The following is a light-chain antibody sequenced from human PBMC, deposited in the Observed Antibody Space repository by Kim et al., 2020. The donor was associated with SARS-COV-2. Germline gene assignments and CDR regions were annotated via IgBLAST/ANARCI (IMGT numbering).Light chain of an antibody. Sequence: APGKTATFTCAGNDVGSKSVLWYQQQPGQAPVLVIYYDGDRPSAIAERFSGSNSGNTATLTISRVEAGDEADYYCQVWDSSSDHRVFGGGTKLTVL. J-gene: IGLJ3*02. CDR2: YDG. CDR3: QVWDSSSDHRV. CDR1: DVGSKS. V-gene: IGLV3-21*04.